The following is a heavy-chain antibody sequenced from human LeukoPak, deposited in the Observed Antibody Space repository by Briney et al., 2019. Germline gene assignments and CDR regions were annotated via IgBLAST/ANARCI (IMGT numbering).Heavy chain of an antibody. CDR3: AEYYDFWSGYYRAGFDY. CDR2: ISGSGGST. J-gene: IGHJ4*02. V-gene: IGHV3-23*01. D-gene: IGHD3-3*01. Sequence: AGGSLRLSCAASGFTFSSYAMSWVRQAPGKGLEWVSAISGSGGSTYYADSVKGRFTISRDNSKNTLYLQMNSLRAEDTAVYYCAEYYDFWSGYYRAGFDYWGQGTLVTVSS. CDR1: GFTFSSYA.